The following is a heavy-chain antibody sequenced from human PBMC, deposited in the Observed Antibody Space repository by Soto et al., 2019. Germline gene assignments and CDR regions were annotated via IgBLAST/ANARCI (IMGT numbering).Heavy chain of an antibody. D-gene: IGHD6-13*01. CDR2: MNPGSGKT. CDR1: GYTFINFD. CDR3: ARMASAGTLNSFDP. V-gene: IGHV1-8*02. J-gene: IGHJ5*02. Sequence: GSAVKFSFKASGYTFINFDISWVRQAAGQGLDWLGWMNPGSGKTGYASKFQGRVAMTRDASPGTSHLELSSLTSDDTAVYYCARMASAGTLNSFDPRGQGTLVTVSS.